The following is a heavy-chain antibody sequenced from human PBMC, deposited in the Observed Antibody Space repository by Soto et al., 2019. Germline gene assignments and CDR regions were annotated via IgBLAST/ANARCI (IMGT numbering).Heavy chain of an antibody. CDR2: IYSGGST. Sequence: EVQLVETGGGLIQPGGSLRLSCAASGFTVSSNYMSWVRQAPGKGLEWVSVIYSGGSTYYADSVKGRFTISRDNSKNTLYLQMNSLRAEDTAVYYCAREGTTVTTDGSGYFQHWGQGTLVTVSS. V-gene: IGHV3-53*02. CDR3: AREGTTVTTDGSGYFQH. D-gene: IGHD4-17*01. CDR1: GFTVSSNY. J-gene: IGHJ1*01.